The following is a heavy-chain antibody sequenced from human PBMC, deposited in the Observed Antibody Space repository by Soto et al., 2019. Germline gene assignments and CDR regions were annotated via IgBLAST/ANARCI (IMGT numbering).Heavy chain of an antibody. D-gene: IGHD2-21*01. J-gene: IGHJ5*02. Sequence: QVQLVQSGAEVKKPGASVKVSCKVYGDTLTELYIHWVRQAPGKGLEWLGGIDPEDGEMISAQKFRGRITMTEDTSTDTAYMKLTSLRSEDTAMYYCAILLSPVHGHHLYNWFDPWGQGTPVTISS. V-gene: IGHV1-24*01. CDR2: IDPEDGEM. CDR3: AILLSPVHGHHLYNWFDP. CDR1: GDTLTELY.